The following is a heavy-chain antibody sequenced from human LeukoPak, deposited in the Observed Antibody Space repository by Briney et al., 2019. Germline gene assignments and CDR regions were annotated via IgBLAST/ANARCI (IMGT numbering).Heavy chain of an antibody. CDR2: INPSGGST. J-gene: IGHJ4*02. CDR1: GYTFTGYY. V-gene: IGHV1-46*01. D-gene: IGHD5-18*01. Sequence: ASVKVSCKASGYTFTGYYMHWVRQAPGQGLEWMGIINPSGGSTSYAQKFQGRVTMTRDTSTSTVYMELSSLRSEDTAVYYCARDLMDTAMGTGETSIDYWGQGTLVTVSS. CDR3: ARDLMDTAMGTGETSIDY.